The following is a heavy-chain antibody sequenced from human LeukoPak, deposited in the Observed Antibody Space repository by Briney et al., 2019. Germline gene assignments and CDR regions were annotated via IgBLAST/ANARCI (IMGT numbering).Heavy chain of an antibody. V-gene: IGHV4-61*02. CDR1: GGSFSSGSYY. D-gene: IGHD2-21*01. J-gene: IGHJ5*02. CDR3: VREVWSHNCFDP. Sequence: SETLSLTCAVYGGSFSSGSYYWSWIRQPAGKGLEWIGRINSSGSTNYNPSLKSRVTISVDTSKNQFSLKLTSVTAADTALYYCVREVWSHNCFDPWGQGALVTVSS. CDR2: INSSGST.